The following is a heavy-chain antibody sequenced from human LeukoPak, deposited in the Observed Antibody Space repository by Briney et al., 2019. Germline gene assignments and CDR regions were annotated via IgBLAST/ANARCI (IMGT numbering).Heavy chain of an antibody. Sequence: PGGSLRLSCAASGFTFSGSAMHWVRQASGKGLEWVGRIRSKANSYATAYAASVKGRFTISRDNAKNSLYLQMTSLRAEDTAVYYCARAASYCGGDCYLRGNAFDIWGQGTMVTVSS. V-gene: IGHV3-73*01. CDR3: ARAASYCGGDCYLRGNAFDI. CDR2: IRSKANSYAT. J-gene: IGHJ3*02. D-gene: IGHD2-21*02. CDR1: GFTFSGSA.